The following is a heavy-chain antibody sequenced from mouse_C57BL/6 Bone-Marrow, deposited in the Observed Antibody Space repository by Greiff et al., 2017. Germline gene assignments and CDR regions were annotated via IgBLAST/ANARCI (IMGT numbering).Heavy chain of an antibody. CDR3: ESFITTVGTIDY. J-gene: IGHJ2*01. V-gene: IGHV1-53*01. CDR2: INPGDGGT. D-gene: IGHD1-1*01. CDR1: GYTFTSYW. Sequence: QVQLQQPGTELVKPGASVKLSCTASGYTFTSYWMPWVQQRPGQGLEWIGNINPGDGGTNYNEKFKSKTTLTVDKSSSTAYMQLSSLTSEDSAVSDCESFITTVGTIDYWGQGTTLTVTS.